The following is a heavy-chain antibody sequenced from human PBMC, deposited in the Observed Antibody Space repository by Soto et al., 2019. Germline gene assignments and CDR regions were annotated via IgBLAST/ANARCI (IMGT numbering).Heavy chain of an antibody. D-gene: IGHD3-10*01. J-gene: IGHJ4*02. Sequence: SETLSLTCAVYGGSFSGYYWSWIRQPPGKGLEWIGEINHSGSTNYNPSLKSRVTISADKSLNSAYLQWTSLRASDTAMYYCARVRILSGLFRSFDYWGQGTQVTVSS. CDR3: ARVRILSGLFRSFDY. CDR1: GGSFSGYY. V-gene: IGHV4-34*01. CDR2: INHSGST.